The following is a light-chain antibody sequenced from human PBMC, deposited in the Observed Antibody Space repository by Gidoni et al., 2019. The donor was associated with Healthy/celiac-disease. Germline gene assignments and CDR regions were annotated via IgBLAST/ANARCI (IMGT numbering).Light chain of an antibody. CDR1: SSDVGCYNY. CDR3: SSYTSSSTYV. Sequence: QSALTQPASVSGSPGQSITISCTGTSSDVGCYNYVSWYQQHPGKAPKLMIYDVSNRPSGVSNRFSGSKSGHTASLTISGLQAEDEADYYCSSYTSSSTYVFGTGTKVTVL. CDR2: DVS. V-gene: IGLV2-14*03. J-gene: IGLJ1*01.